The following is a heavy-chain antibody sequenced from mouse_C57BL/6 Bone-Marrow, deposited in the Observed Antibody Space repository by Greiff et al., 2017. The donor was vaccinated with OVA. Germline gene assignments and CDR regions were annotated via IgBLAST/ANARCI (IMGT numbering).Heavy chain of an antibody. CDR2: IHPNSGST. D-gene: IGHD2-10*01. CDR1: GYTFTSYW. CDR3: ARCSYLFYWYFDV. J-gene: IGHJ1*03. Sequence: VQLQQPGAELVKPGASVKLSCKASGYTFTSYWMHWVKQRPGQGLEWIGMIHPNSGSTNYNEKFKSKATLTVDKSSSTAYMQLSSLTSEDSAVYYCARCSYLFYWYFDVWGTGTTATVSS. V-gene: IGHV1-64*01.